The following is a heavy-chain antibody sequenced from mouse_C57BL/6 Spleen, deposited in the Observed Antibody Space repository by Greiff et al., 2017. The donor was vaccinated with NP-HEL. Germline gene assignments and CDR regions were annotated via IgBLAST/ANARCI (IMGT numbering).Heavy chain of an antibody. CDR1: GYAFSSSW. J-gene: IGHJ2*01. Sequence: VQLQQSGPELVKPGASVKISCKASGYAFSSSWMNWVKQRPGKGLEWIGRIYPGDGDTNYNGKFKGKATLTADKSSSTAYMQLSSLTSEDSAVYFGARRRDAFDYWGQGTTLTVSS. V-gene: IGHV1-82*01. D-gene: IGHD3-3*01. CDR3: ARRRDAFDY. CDR2: IYPGDGDT.